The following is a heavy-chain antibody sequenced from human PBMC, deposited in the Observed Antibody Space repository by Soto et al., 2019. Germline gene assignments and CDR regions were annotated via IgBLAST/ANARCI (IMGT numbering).Heavy chain of an antibody. J-gene: IGHJ6*03. Sequence: ASVKVSCKASGGTFSSYAISWVRQATGQGLEWMGWMNPNSGNTGYAQKFQGRVTMTRNTSISTACMELSSLRSEDTAVYYCARDYGDTLNYYYYCYMDVWGKGTTVTVSS. CDR1: GGTFSSYA. V-gene: IGHV1-8*02. CDR3: ARDYGDTLNYYYYCYMDV. CDR2: MNPNSGNT. D-gene: IGHD4-17*01.